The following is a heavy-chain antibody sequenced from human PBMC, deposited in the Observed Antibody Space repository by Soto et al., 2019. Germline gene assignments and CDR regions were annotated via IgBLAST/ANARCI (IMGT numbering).Heavy chain of an antibody. CDR3: ARDLSEYGDHGDY. D-gene: IGHD3-10*01. CDR2: IYSSGTI. Sequence: GGSLRLSCEASGFSVSSNYMSWVRQAPGKGLEWVAVIYSSGTIYYADSVRGRFTMSSDSSKNTVYLEMSGLRAEDTATYFCARDLSEYGDHGDYWGHGTLVTVSS. J-gene: IGHJ4*01. CDR1: GFSVSSNY. V-gene: IGHV3-53*01.